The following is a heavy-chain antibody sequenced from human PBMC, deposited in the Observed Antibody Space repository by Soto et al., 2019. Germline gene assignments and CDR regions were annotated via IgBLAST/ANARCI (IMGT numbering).Heavy chain of an antibody. CDR2: MNPNSGNT. D-gene: IGHD6-6*01. Sequence: QVQLVQSGAEVKKPGASVKVSCKASGYTFTNYDINWVRQATGHGLEWMGWMNPNSGNTGYAQKVQGRVTMTXXTXIXXAYMELSSLRSEDTAVYYCARRRIAARWAYYGMDVWGQGTTVTFSS. CDR3: ARRRIAARWAYYGMDV. CDR1: GYTFTNYD. J-gene: IGHJ6*02. V-gene: IGHV1-8*01.